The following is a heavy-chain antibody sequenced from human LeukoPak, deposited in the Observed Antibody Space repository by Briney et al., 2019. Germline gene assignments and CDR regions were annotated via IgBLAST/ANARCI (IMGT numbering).Heavy chain of an antibody. CDR3: ARGTRSSDLHY. CDR2: ISSSSTHI. CDR1: GFTFSSYS. V-gene: IGHV3-21*01. D-gene: IGHD6-13*01. Sequence: GGSLRLSCAASGFTFSSYSMNWVRQAPGQGLEWVSSISSSSTHIYYADSVKGRFTISRDNAKNSLYLQMNSLRAEDTAVYYCARGTRSSDLHYWGQGTLVTVSS. J-gene: IGHJ4*02.